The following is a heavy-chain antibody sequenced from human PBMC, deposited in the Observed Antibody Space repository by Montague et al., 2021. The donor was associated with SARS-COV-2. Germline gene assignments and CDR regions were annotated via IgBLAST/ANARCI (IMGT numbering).Heavy chain of an antibody. CDR2: IYYSGTS. Sequence: SETLSLTCSVSSGSIISSGYYWVWIPQPQGKELDWIGNIYYSGTSYYNPSLQGHVTISADTSQNHLSLSPITVAAADTAVYSCARVMIRGVTTPFDYWGQGSQVTVSS. V-gene: IGHV4-39*02. CDR1: SGSIISSGYY. D-gene: IGHD3-10*01. CDR3: ARVMIRGVTTPFDY. J-gene: IGHJ4*02.